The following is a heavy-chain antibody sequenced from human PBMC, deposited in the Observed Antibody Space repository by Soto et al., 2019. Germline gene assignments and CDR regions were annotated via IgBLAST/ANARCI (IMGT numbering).Heavy chain of an antibody. CDR3: PRLEKTLGGVIAPHYFYGMDV. CDR2: IIPIFGTP. CDR1: GGTFSNHV. V-gene: IGHV1-69*01. Sequence: QVQLVQSGAEVKKPGSSAKVSCKASGGTFSNHVISWVRQAPGQGLEWMGGIIPIFGTPNYAQKFQGRVTITADGSTSTAYMELSSLRSEATAVYYCPRLEKTLGGVIAPHYFYGMDVWGQGTTVTVSS. J-gene: IGHJ6*02. D-gene: IGHD3-16*02.